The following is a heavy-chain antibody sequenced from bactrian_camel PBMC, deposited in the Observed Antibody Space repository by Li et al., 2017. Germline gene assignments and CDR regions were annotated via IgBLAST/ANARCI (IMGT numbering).Heavy chain of an antibody. D-gene: IGHD2*01. Sequence: QLVESGGGSVEAGGSLTLSCVASGNSASSWYFGWFRQAPGKGREGVAGIYTRDGTTYYADSVKDRFTISQDNAKNTLYLQMNGLEPEDTAIYYCAAYPGRVKPGPHDYSWGQGTQVTV. CDR2: IYTRDGTT. V-gene: IGHV3S28*01. J-gene: IGHJ4*01. CDR1: GNSASSWY. CDR3: AAYPGRVKPGPHDYS.